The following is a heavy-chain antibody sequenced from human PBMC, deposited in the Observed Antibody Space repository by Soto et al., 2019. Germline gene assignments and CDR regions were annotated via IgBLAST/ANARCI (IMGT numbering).Heavy chain of an antibody. D-gene: IGHD2-8*01. CDR1: GFTFSTYA. Sequence: EVQLVESGGGLVQPGGSLRLSCATSGFTFSTYAMHWVRQAPGKGLEYVSAISSNGRSTYYANSVKGRFTISRDNSKNTLYLQMDNLRAEDMAVYYCARDRCTNGVCYAPSDYWGQGTLVTVSS. V-gene: IGHV3-64*01. CDR2: ISSNGRST. CDR3: ARDRCTNGVCYAPSDY. J-gene: IGHJ4*02.